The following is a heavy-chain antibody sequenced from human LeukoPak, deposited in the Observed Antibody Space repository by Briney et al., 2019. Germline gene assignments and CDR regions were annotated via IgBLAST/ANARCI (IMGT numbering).Heavy chain of an antibody. CDR2: IYYSGST. V-gene: IGHV4-39*01. J-gene: IGHJ4*02. Sequence: SETLSLTCTVSGGSISSSSYYWGWIRQPPGKGLEWIGSIYYSGSTYYNPSLKSRVTISVDTSKNQFSLKLSSVTAADTAVYYCAGPGLLDDYWGQGTLVTVSS. D-gene: IGHD1-26*01. CDR3: AGPGLLDDY. CDR1: GGSISSSSYY.